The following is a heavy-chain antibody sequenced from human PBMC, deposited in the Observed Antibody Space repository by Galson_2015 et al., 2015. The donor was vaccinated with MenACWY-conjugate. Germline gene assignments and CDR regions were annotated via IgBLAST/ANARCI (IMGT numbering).Heavy chain of an antibody. CDR1: GFTFSSYG. V-gene: IGHV3-64D*06. Sequence: SLRLSCAASGFTFSSYGVHWVRQAPGKGLEYVSTISSDGGRTYYADSVKGRFTISRDNSKNTLFLQMSSLRVEDTAVYYCVRAYYYGSGYAKEWGQGTLVTVSS. D-gene: IGHD3-10*01. CDR2: ISSDGGRT. J-gene: IGHJ4*02. CDR3: VRAYYYGSGYAKE.